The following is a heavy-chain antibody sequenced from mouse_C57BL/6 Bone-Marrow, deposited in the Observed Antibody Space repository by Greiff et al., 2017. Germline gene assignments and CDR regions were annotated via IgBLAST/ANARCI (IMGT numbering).Heavy chain of an antibody. Sequence: SGGDLVKPGGSLKLSCAASGFTFSSYGMSWVRQTPDKRLEWVATISSGGSYTYYPDSVKGRFTISRDNAKNTLYLQMSSLKSEDTAMYYCARQGPLLFAYWGQGTLVTVSA. D-gene: IGHD6-1*01. CDR1: GFTFSSYG. J-gene: IGHJ3*01. CDR2: ISSGGSYT. V-gene: IGHV5-6*01. CDR3: ARQGPLLFAY.